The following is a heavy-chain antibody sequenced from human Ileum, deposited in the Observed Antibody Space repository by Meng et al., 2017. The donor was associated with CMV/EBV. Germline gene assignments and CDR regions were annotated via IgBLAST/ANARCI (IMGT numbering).Heavy chain of an antibody. CDR2: ISYDGSNK. CDR1: GFTFSSYA. J-gene: IGHJ4*02. CDR3: ARVTLTGWLHGFDY. V-gene: IGHV3-30*04. Sequence: GESLKISCAASGFTFSSYAMHWVRQAPGKGLEWVAVISYDGSNKYYADSVKGRFTISRDNSKNTLYLQMNSLRAEDTAVYYCARVTLTGWLHGFDYWGQGTLVTVSS. D-gene: IGHD3-22*01.